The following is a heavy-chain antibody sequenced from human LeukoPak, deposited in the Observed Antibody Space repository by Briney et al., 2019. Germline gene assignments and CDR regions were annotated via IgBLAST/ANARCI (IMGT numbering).Heavy chain of an antibody. CDR2: VDHTGST. D-gene: IGHD1-1*01. Sequence: SETLSLTCSVSDDSITMYYWTWIRQPPGKGLEWIGYVDHTGSTNFNPSLNGRVSISRDTTKNLFSLRLRSVTAADTAVYFCARGRVSSSTWYSTYYYYFYMDVWGKGTTVTVS. V-gene: IGHV4-59*01. CDR3: ARGRVSSSTWYSTYYYYFYMDV. CDR1: DDSITMYY. J-gene: IGHJ6*03.